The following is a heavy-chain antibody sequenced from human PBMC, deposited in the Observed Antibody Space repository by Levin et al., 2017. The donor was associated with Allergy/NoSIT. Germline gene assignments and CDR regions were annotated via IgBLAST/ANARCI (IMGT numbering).Heavy chain of an antibody. Sequence: KISCKASGGTFSSYTISWVRQAPGQGLEWMGRIIPILGIANYAQKFQGRVTITADKSTSTAYMELSSLRSEDTAVYYCAREPKDSSGPEFDPWGQGTLVTVSS. J-gene: IGHJ5*02. CDR1: GGTFSSYT. V-gene: IGHV1-69*04. CDR2: IIPILGIA. CDR3: AREPKDSSGPEFDP. D-gene: IGHD6-19*01.